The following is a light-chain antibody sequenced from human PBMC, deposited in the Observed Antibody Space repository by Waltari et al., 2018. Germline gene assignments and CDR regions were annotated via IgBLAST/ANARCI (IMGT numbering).Light chain of an antibody. J-gene: IGKJ4*01. CDR1: QSIRNW. CDR3: QQYNSYSLLT. Sequence: DIQMTQSPSTLSASVGDRVIITCRASQSIRNWLAWYQQKPGKAPKLLIYKASTLESGVPSRFSGSGSGTDFTLTISSLQPDDFATYYCQQYNSYSLLTFGGGTKIEIK. CDR2: KAS. V-gene: IGKV1-5*03.